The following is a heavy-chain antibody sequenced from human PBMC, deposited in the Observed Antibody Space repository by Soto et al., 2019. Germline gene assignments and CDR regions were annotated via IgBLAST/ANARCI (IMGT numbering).Heavy chain of an antibody. J-gene: IGHJ6*02. D-gene: IGHD2-2*01. CDR1: GGSISSYY. CDR3: ARDLGGCSSTSCYYSMDV. V-gene: IGHV4-59*01. Sequence: PSETLSLTCTVSGGSISSYYWSWIRQPPGKGLEWIGYIYYSGSTNYNPSLKSRVTISVDTSKNQFSLKLSSVTAADTAVYYCARDLGGCSSTSCYYSMDVWGQGTTVTVSS. CDR2: IYYSGST.